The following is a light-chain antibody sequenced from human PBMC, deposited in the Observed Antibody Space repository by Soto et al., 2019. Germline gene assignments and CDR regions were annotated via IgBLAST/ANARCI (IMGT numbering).Light chain of an antibody. CDR1: QSININ. Sequence: IRMTHSPATLSVSPGERATLSCRASQSININLAWYQQKPGQAPRLLIYGASTRATGLPARFSGSGSGTEFTLIISSLQSEDSAVYYCQQYDNWPITFGQGTRLEIK. J-gene: IGKJ5*01. CDR3: QQYDNWPIT. CDR2: GAS. V-gene: IGKV3-15*01.